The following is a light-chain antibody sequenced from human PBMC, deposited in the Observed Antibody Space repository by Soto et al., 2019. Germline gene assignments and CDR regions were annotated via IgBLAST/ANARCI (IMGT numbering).Light chain of an antibody. CDR1: QSISSTY. J-gene: IGKJ5*01. Sequence: EIVLTQSPGALSLSPGERATLSCRASQSISSTYLAWYQQKRGQAPRLLIYGASSRATGIPDRFSGSGSGTDFTLTISRLEPEDFTVYYCQQRHNWPITFGQRTLLEI. V-gene: IGKV3D-20*02. CDR2: GAS. CDR3: QQRHNWPIT.